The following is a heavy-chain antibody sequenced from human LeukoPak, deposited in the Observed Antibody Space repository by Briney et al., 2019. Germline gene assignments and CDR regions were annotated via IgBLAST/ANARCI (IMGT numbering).Heavy chain of an antibody. D-gene: IGHD6-13*01. Sequence: TGGSLRLSCAASGFTFSSYGMHWVRQAPGKGLEWVAFIRYDGSNKYYADSVKGRFTISRDNSKNTLYLQMNSLRAEDTAVYYCAKLETPWEYSSSWSGDAFDIWGQGTMVTVSS. J-gene: IGHJ3*02. CDR2: IRYDGSNK. CDR1: GFTFSSYG. V-gene: IGHV3-30*02. CDR3: AKLETPWEYSSSWSGDAFDI.